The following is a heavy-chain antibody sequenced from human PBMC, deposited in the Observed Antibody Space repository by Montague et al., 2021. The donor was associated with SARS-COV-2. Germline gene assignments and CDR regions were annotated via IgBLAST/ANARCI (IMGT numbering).Heavy chain of an antibody. CDR1: GGSVSSGSYY. Sequence: SETLSLTCTVSGGSVSSGSYYWSWIRQPPGKGLEWIGYIYYSGGTNYNPSLKSRVTISVDTSKNQFSLKLSSVTAADTAVYYCARDPWRITIFGVVTRYGMDGWGQGTTVTVSS. CDR3: ARDPWRITIFGVVTRYGMDG. D-gene: IGHD3-3*01. V-gene: IGHV4-61*01. J-gene: IGHJ6*02. CDR2: IYYSGGT.